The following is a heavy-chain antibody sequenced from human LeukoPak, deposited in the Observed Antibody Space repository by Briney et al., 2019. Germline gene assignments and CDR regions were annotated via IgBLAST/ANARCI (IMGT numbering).Heavy chain of an antibody. CDR3: ARWERQSHAYDV. CDR2: INNSGST. D-gene: IGHD1-26*01. J-gene: IGHJ3*01. Sequence: PSETLSLTCAVYGASFSDSYWSWIRQSPEKGLEWIGEINNSGSTSYNPSLNSRVIMSVDTSNNQFSLKLSSVTAADTAVYYCARWERQSHAYDVWGQGTMVTVSS. V-gene: IGHV4-34*01. CDR1: GASFSDSY.